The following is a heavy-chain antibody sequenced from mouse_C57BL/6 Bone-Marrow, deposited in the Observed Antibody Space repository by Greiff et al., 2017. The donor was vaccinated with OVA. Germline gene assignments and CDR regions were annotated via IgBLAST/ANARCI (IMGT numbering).Heavy chain of an antibody. CDR1: GYTFTDYY. J-gene: IGHJ2*01. CDR3: ARSTGYYYGSSYGY. D-gene: IGHD1-1*01. V-gene: IGHV1-26*01. CDR2: INPNNGGT. Sequence: VQLQQSGPELVKPGASVKISCKASGYTFTDYYMNWVKQSHGKSLEWIGDINPNNGGTSYNQKFKGKATLTVDKSSSTAYMELRSLTSEDSAVYYCARSTGYYYGSSYGYWGQGTTLTVSS.